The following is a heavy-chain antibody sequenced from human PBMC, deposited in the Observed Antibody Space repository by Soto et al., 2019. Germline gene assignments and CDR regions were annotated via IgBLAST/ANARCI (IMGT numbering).Heavy chain of an antibody. CDR3: ARHAYYYDSSGYYYDY. D-gene: IGHD3-22*01. CDR2: IYYSGST. Sequence: SETLSLTCTVSGGSISSSSYYWGWIRQPPGKGLEWIGSIYYSGSTYYNPSLKSRVTISVDTSKNQFSLKLSSVTAADTAVYYCARHAYYYDSSGYYYDYWGQGTLVTVSS. V-gene: IGHV4-39*01. CDR1: GGSISSSSYY. J-gene: IGHJ4*02.